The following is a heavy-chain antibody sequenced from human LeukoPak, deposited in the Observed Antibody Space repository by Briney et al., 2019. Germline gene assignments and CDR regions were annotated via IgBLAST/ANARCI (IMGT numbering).Heavy chain of an antibody. CDR2: IYASGST. CDR3: ARNLWFGELSYDY. CDR1: GGSISSYY. D-gene: IGHD3-10*01. Sequence: SETLSLTCTVSGGSISSYYWSWIRQPPGKGLEWIGYIYASGSTNCNPSLKSRVTISVDTSKNQFSLKLSSVTAADTAVYYCARNLWFGELSYDYWGQGTVDSVST. J-gene: IGHJ4*02. V-gene: IGHV4-4*09.